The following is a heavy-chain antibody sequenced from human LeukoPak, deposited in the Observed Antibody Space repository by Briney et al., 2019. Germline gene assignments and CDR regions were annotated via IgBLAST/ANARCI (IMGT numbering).Heavy chain of an antibody. CDR1: GYSFTSYW. Sequence: GESLKISCKGSGYSFTSYWIGWVRQMPGKGLEWMGIIYPDDSDTRYSPSFQGQVTISADKSISTAYLQWSSLKASDTAMYYYARSLCSGGSCFENWFDPWGQGTLVTVSS. CDR2: IYPDDSDT. J-gene: IGHJ5*02. CDR3: ARSLCSGGSCFENWFDP. D-gene: IGHD2-15*01. V-gene: IGHV5-51*01.